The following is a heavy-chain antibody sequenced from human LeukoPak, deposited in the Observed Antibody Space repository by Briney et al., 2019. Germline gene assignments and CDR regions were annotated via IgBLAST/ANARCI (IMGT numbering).Heavy chain of an antibody. J-gene: IGHJ4*02. CDR2: IYYSGST. Sequence: SETLSLTCTVSGGSISSSIYYWGWIRQPPGKGLEWIGSIYYSGSTYYNPSLKSRVTISVDTSKNQFSLKLSSVTAADTAVYYCARHGEGGGTYYFDYWGQGTLVTVSS. CDR3: ARHGEGGGTYYFDY. V-gene: IGHV4-39*01. D-gene: IGHD2-15*01. CDR1: GGSISSSIYY.